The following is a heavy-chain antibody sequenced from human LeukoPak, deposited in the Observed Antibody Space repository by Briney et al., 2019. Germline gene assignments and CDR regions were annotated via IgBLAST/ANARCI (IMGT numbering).Heavy chain of an antibody. CDR2: IFHSGGT. D-gene: IGHD6-13*01. V-gene: IGHV4-30-2*01. CDR3: ARGEGSSIYYYMDV. Sequence: PSETLSLTCAVSGGSISSGGYSWSWIRQPPGKGLEWIGYIFHSGGTYYNPSLKSRVTISVDTSKNQFSLKLNSVTAADTAVYYCARGEGSSIYYYMDVWGKGTTVTVSS. J-gene: IGHJ6*03. CDR1: GGSISSGGYS.